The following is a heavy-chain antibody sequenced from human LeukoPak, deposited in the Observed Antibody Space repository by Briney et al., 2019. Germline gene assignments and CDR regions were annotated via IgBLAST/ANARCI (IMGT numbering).Heavy chain of an antibody. CDR3: ASSDINSYGFTGLLDY. CDR2: IKKDGSEK. V-gene: IGHV3-7*01. J-gene: IGHJ4*02. Sequence: GGSLRLSCAASGFTFKDYWMTWVRQAPGKGLEWVANIKKDGSEKYYVESVMGRFTISRDNAKNSLYLQMNSLRAEDTAVYYCASSDINSYGFTGLLDYWGQGTLVTVSS. D-gene: IGHD5-18*01. CDR1: GFTFKDYW.